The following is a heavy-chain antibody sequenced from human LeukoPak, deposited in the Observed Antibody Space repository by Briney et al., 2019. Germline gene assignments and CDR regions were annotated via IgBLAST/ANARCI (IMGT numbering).Heavy chain of an antibody. CDR2: IKQDGSEK. Sequence: GALRLSCAASGFTFSSYWMSWVRQAPGKGLEWVANIKQDGSEKYYVDSVKGRLTISRDNSKNTLFLQMNSLRAEDTAVYYCAKRGSVGTLGHFDYWGQGTLVTVSS. CDR3: AKRGSVGTLGHFDY. J-gene: IGHJ4*02. V-gene: IGHV3-7*03. CDR1: GFTFSSYW. D-gene: IGHD6-13*01.